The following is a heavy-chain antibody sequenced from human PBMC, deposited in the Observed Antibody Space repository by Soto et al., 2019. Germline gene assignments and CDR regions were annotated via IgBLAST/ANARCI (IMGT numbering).Heavy chain of an antibody. CDR1: GYTFTTYY. Sequence: GASVKVSCKTSGYTFTTYYLHWVRQAPGQGLEWMGWIDPNSGVTKYAQKFQGRATVTRDTSISTTYMELSSLTSDDTAVYYCAKENFKFDSWGQGTLVTVS. D-gene: IGHD1-7*01. V-gene: IGHV1-2*02. CDR3: AKENFKFDS. CDR2: IDPNSGVT. J-gene: IGHJ4*02.